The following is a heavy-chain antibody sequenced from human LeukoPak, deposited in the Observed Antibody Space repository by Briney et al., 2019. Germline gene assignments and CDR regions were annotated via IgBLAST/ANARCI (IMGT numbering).Heavy chain of an antibody. Sequence: SETLSLTCTVSGGSFSSGSYYWSWIRQPPGKGLEWIGYIYYSGSTNYNPSLKSRVTISVDTSKNQFSLMLNSVTAADTAVYYCARDSYYYDYSAFDSWGQGTLVTVSS. CDR1: GGSFSSGSYY. V-gene: IGHV4-61*01. CDR3: ARDSYYYDYSAFDS. CDR2: IYYSGST. J-gene: IGHJ4*02. D-gene: IGHD3-22*01.